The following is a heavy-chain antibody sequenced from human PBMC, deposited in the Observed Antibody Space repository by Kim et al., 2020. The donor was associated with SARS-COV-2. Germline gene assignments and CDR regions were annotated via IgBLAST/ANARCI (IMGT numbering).Heavy chain of an antibody. V-gene: IGHV4-39*01. CDR2: IFHSGST. Sequence: SETLSLTCTVSGGSISSNNYYWGWVRQPPGKGLEHIGSIFHSGSTDYNPSLKSRVTISVDTSKNQFSLKLSSVTAADTAVYYCARLIRLVGLDVRGQGTTVTVSS. CDR1: GGSISSNNYY. CDR3: ARLIRLVGLDV. D-gene: IGHD1-1*01. J-gene: IGHJ6*02.